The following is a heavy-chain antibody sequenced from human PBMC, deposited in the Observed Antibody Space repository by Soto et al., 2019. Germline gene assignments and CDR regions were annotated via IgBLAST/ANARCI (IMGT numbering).Heavy chain of an antibody. CDR3: ARETIFGVVIGTGGMDV. Sequence: ASVKVSCKASGYTFTVYYMHLLLQAPGQGLEWMGWINPNSGGTNYAQKFQGWVTMTRDTSISTAYMELSRLRSDDTAVYYCARETIFGVVIGTGGMDVWGQGTTVTVSS. J-gene: IGHJ6*02. V-gene: IGHV1-2*04. CDR2: INPNSGGT. CDR1: GYTFTVYY. D-gene: IGHD3-3*01.